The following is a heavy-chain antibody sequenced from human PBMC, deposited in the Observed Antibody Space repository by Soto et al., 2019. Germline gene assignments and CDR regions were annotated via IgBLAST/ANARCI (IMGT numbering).Heavy chain of an antibody. CDR3: AKDWPHYSSSWKFFFDI. CDR1: GFTFSSYA. J-gene: IGHJ3*02. CDR2: ISGSGGST. D-gene: IGHD6-13*01. V-gene: IGHV3-23*01. Sequence: GGSLRLSCAASGFTFSSYAMSWVRQAPGKGLEWVSAISGSGGSTYYADSGKGRFTISRDNSKNTLYLQMNSLRAEDTAVYYCAKDWPHYSSSWKFFFDIWGQGTMVTVSS.